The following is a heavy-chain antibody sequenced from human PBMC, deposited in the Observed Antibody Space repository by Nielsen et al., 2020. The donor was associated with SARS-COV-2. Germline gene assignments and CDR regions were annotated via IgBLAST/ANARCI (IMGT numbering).Heavy chain of an antibody. CDR2: ISSSSSTI. V-gene: IGHV3-48*01. Sequence: GGSLRLSCAASGFTFSSYSMNWVRQAPGKGLEWVSYISSSSSTIYYADSVKGRFTISRDNAKNPLYLQMNSLRAEDTAVYYCARGEGDYGDYGWLSFDYWGQGTLVTVSS. J-gene: IGHJ4*02. CDR3: ARGEGDYGDYGWLSFDY. CDR1: GFTFSSYS. D-gene: IGHD4-17*01.